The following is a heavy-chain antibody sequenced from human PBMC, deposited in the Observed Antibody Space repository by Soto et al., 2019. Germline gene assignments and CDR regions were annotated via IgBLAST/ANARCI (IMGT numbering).Heavy chain of an antibody. CDR3: ATRITVFGLLIPPFDP. V-gene: IGHV4-34*01. D-gene: IGHD3-3*01. CDR2: INHTGGT. CDR1: GGSVNGYY. Sequence: SETLSLTCTVYGGSVNGYYWNWTRQPPGKGLEWIGEINHTGGTHYNPSLKSRVTMSVDTSKNQFSLRLSSVTAADTAIYYCATRITVFGLLIPPFDPWGQGTQVTVS. J-gene: IGHJ5*02.